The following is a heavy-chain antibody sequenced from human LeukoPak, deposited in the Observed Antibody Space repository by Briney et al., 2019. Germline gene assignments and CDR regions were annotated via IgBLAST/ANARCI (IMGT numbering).Heavy chain of an antibody. CDR1: GFTVSSNY. J-gene: IGHJ4*02. V-gene: IGHV3-21*01. Sequence: GGSLRLSCAASGFTVSSNYMSWVRQAPGKGLEWVSSMSTIGNSIYYADSVKGRFTISRDNAKNSLYLQMNSLRAEDTAVYYCARASRSGAVAGLDYWGRGTLVTVSS. CDR3: ARASRSGAVAGLDY. D-gene: IGHD6-19*01. CDR2: MSTIGNSI.